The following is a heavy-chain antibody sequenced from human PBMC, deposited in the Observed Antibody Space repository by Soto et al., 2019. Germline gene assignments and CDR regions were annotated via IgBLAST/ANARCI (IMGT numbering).Heavy chain of an antibody. CDR1: GGSISSGGYY. V-gene: IGHV4-31*03. CDR2: IYYSGST. D-gene: IGHD2-2*01. Sequence: TSETLSLTCTVSGGSISSGGYYWSWIRQHPGKGLEWIGYIYYSGSTYYNPSLKSRVTISVDTSKNQFSLKLSSVTAADTAVYYCARGAHCISTSCYPGDNWFDPWGQGTLVTVSS. CDR3: ARGAHCISTSCYPGDNWFDP. J-gene: IGHJ5*02.